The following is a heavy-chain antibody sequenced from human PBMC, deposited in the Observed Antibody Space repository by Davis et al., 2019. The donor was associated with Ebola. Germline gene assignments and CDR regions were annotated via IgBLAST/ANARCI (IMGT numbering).Heavy chain of an antibody. J-gene: IGHJ3*02. CDR3: ARDRRWNAFDI. D-gene: IGHD2-15*01. CDR1: GGSISSGSYY. Sequence: PSETLSLTCTVSGGSISSGSYYWSWIRQPAGKGLEWIGHIYTSGSTNYNPSLKSRVTISVDTSKNQFSLKLSSVTAADTAVYYCARDRRWNAFDIWGQGTMVTVSS. CDR2: IYTSGST. V-gene: IGHV4-61*09.